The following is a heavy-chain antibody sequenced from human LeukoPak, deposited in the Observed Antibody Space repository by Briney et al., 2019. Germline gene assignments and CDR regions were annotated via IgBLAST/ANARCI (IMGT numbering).Heavy chain of an antibody. CDR1: GYTFTSYY. J-gene: IGHJ4*02. V-gene: IGHV1-46*01. CDR2: INPSGGST. D-gene: IGHD4-17*01. CDR3: ARDLFAEVTTTEFDY. Sequence: ASVKVSCKTSGYTFTSYYMHWVRQAPGQGLEWMGIINPSGGSTTYAQKFQGRVTMTKDTSTSTVYMELNNLRSEDTAVYYCARDLFAEVTTTEFDYWGQGTLVTVSS.